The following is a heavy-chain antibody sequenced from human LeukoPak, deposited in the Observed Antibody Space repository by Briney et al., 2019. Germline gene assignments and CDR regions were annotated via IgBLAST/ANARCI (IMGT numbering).Heavy chain of an antibody. CDR1: GYTFTGYY. V-gene: IGHV1-2*02. Sequence: ASVKVSCKASGYTFTGYYMHWVRQAPGQGLEWMGWINPDSGDTNYAQKFQGRVTVTRDTSISTAYMELSTLRSDDTAVYYCARAKGGGGFDYWGQGTLVTVSS. CDR3: ARAKGGGGFDY. D-gene: IGHD3-16*01. J-gene: IGHJ4*02. CDR2: INPDSGDT.